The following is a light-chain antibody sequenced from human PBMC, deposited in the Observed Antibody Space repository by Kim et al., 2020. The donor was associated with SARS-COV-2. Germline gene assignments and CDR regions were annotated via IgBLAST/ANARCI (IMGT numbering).Light chain of an antibody. CDR3: QQNNNWPLS. CDR1: QSVSSN. J-gene: IGKJ4*01. CDR2: GAF. V-gene: IGKV3-15*01. Sequence: VSAGESATLSCRASQSVSSNLAWYQQKPGQATRLLIYGAFTRATGIPVRFSGTGSGTDFTLTISSLQSEDFAVYYCQQNNNWPLSFGGGTKVDIK.